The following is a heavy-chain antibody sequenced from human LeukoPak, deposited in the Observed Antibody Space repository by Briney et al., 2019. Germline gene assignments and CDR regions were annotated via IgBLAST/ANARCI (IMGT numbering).Heavy chain of an antibody. D-gene: IGHD5-18*01. CDR1: GFTFSNAW. J-gene: IGHJ4*02. CDR3: SKQLGWETGEKGY. Sequence: GGSLRLSCAASGFTFSNAWMSWVRQAPGKGLEWVGRILSKTDGGTTDYAAPVKGRLTISRDDSKNTLYLQMSSLKIEDTAVYYFSKQLGWETGEKGYWGEGALVSVSS. CDR2: ILSKTDGGTT. V-gene: IGHV3-15*01.